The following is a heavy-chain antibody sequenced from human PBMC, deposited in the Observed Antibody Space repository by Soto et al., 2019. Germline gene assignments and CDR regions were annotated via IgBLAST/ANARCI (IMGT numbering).Heavy chain of an antibody. CDR1: GGSFSGYY. Sequence: SETLSLTCAVYGGSFSGYYWSWIRQPPGKGLEWIGEINHSGSTNYNPSLESRVTISVDTSKNQFSLKLSSVTAADTAVYYCARVDRRHPPRIAARPNYYYYGMDVWGQGTTVTVSS. V-gene: IGHV4-34*01. D-gene: IGHD6-6*01. J-gene: IGHJ6*02. CDR2: INHSGST. CDR3: ARVDRRHPPRIAARPNYYYYGMDV.